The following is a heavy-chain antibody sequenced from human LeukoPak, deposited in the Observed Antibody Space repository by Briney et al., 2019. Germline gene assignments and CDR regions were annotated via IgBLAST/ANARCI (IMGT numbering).Heavy chain of an antibody. CDR1: GGTFSSYA. V-gene: IGHV1-69*06. D-gene: IGHD7-27*01. CDR3: ARDSAGLGIPDY. Sequence: GASVKVSCKASGGTFSSYAISWVRQAPGQGLEWMGGIIPIFGTANYAQKFQGRVTITADKSTSTAYMELSSLRFEDTAVYYCARDSAGLGIPDYWGQGTLVTVSS. J-gene: IGHJ4*02. CDR2: IIPIFGTA.